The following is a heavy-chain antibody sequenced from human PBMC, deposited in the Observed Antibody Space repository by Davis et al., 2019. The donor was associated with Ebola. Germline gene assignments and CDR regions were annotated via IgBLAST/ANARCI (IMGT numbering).Heavy chain of an antibody. CDR1: GYTFTSYG. CDR2: ISAYNGNT. V-gene: IGHV1-18*01. J-gene: IGHJ6*02. Sequence: ASVKVSCKASGYTFTSYGISWVRQAPGQGLEWMGWISAYNGNTNYAQKLQGRATMTTDTSTSTAYMELRSLRSDDTAVYYCARDLIAAADGYHYYYGMDVWGQGTTVTVFS. D-gene: IGHD6-13*01. CDR3: ARDLIAAADGYHYYYGMDV.